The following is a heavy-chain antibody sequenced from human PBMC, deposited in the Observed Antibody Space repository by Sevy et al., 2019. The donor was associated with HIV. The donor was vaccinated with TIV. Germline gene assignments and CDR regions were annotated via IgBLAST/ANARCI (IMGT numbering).Heavy chain of an antibody. CDR3: ATTKDYYDSSGCPFDY. D-gene: IGHD3-22*01. J-gene: IGHJ4*02. V-gene: IGHV1-24*01. CDR1: GYTLTELS. Sequence: ASVKVSCKVSGYTLTELSMHWVRHAPGKGLEWMGSFDPEDGETSYAQNFQGRATMTEDTSATTAYLELSSLRSVDTAVYFCATTKDYYDSSGCPFDYWGQGTLVTVSS. CDR2: FDPEDGET.